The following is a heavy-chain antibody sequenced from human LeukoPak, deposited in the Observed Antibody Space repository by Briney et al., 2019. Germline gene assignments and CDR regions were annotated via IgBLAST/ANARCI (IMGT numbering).Heavy chain of an antibody. Sequence: GRSLRLSCAASGFTFSSYAMHWVRQAPGKGLEWVAVISYDGSNKYYADSVKGRFTISRDNSKNTLYLQMNSLRAEDTAVYYCARVFGVVIQNFDCWGQGTLVTVSS. CDR1: GFTFSSYA. D-gene: IGHD3-3*01. J-gene: IGHJ4*02. CDR2: ISYDGSNK. V-gene: IGHV3-30*04. CDR3: ARVFGVVIQNFDC.